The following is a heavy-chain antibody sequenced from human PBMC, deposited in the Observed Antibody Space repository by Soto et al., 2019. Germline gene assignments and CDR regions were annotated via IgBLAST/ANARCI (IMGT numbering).Heavy chain of an antibody. CDR2: IYYSGST. Sequence: PPETLSLTCTVSGGSISSYYWSWVRHPPGKGLEWIGYIYYSGSTNYNPSLKSRVTISVDTSKNQFSLKLSAVTAADTAVYYCARGLIQRIDYWGQGTLVTVSS. CDR3: ARGLIQRIDY. J-gene: IGHJ4*02. V-gene: IGHV4-59*01. CDR1: GGSISSYY. D-gene: IGHD3-16*01.